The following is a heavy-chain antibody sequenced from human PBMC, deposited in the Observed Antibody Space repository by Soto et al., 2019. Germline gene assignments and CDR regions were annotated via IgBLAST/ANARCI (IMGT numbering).Heavy chain of an antibody. J-gene: IGHJ4*02. CDR2: INQSGST. D-gene: IGHD5-18*01. V-gene: IGHV4-34*01. CDR3: ARGRGYSYGWDY. CDR1: GGSFSGNY. Sequence: SSETLSLTCAVYGGSFSGNYWSWIRQPPGKGLEWIGEINQSGSTNYNPSLKSRVTISVDTSKEQFSLKLSSVTAADTAVCYCARGRGYSYGWDYWGQGTLVTVSS.